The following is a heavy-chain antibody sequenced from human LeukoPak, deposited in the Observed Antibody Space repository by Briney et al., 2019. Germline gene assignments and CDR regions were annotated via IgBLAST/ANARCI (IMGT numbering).Heavy chain of an antibody. V-gene: IGHV3-30*18. CDR1: GFTFSSYG. Sequence: GRSLRLSCAASGFTFSSYGMHWVRQAPGKGLEWVAVISYDGSNKYYADSVKGRFTISRDNSKSTLYLQMNSLRAEDTAVYYCAKDPRAGATNWGQGTLVTVSS. CDR3: AKDPRAGATN. J-gene: IGHJ4*02. D-gene: IGHD1-26*01. CDR2: ISYDGSNK.